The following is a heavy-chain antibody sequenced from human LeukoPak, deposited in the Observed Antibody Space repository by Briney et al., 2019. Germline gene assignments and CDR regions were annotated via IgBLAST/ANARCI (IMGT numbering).Heavy chain of an antibody. Sequence: SETLSLTCTVSGVSISSYYCSWIRQPPGKGLEWIGYIYTSGSTDYSPSLKSRVTISVDRSKNQCSLNLSSVTAADTAVYHCARHDEGSGWYRSYIDLWGRGTLVIVSS. V-gene: IGHV4-4*09. D-gene: IGHD6-19*01. CDR1: GVSISSYY. CDR2: IYTSGST. CDR3: ARHDEGSGWYRSYIDL. J-gene: IGHJ2*01.